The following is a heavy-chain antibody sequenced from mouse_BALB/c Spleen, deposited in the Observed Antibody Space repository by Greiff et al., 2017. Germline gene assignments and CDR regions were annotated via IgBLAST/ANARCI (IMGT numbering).Heavy chain of an antibody. CDR2: ISYSGST. CDR3: ARVGRDYAMDY. CDR1: GYSITSDYA. J-gene: IGHJ4*01. V-gene: IGHV3-2*02. D-gene: IGHD4-1*01. Sequence: EVKLQQSGPGLVKPSQSLSLTCTVTGYSITSDYAWNWIRQFPGNKLEWMGYISYSGSTSYNPSLKSRISITRDTSKNQFFLQLNSVTTEDTATYYCARVGRDYAMDYWGQGTSVTVSS.